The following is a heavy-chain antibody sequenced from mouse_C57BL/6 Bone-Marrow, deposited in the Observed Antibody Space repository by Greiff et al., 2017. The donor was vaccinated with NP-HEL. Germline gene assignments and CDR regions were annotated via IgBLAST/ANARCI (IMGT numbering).Heavy chain of an antibody. D-gene: IGHD1-1*01. CDR1: GYAFTNYL. CDR3: AREGDYVSEFAY. CDR2: INPDSGGT. J-gene: IGHJ3*01. V-gene: IGHV1-54*01. Sequence: VQLQPSGAELVRPGTSVKVSCKASGYAFTNYLIEWVKQRPGQGLEWIGVINPDSGGTNYNEKFKGKATLTADKSSSTAYMKLSSLTSEDSEVYVCAREGDYVSEFAYWGQGTLVTVSA.